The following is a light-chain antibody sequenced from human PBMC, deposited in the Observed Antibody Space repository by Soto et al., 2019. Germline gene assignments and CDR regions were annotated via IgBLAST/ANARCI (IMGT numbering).Light chain of an antibody. J-gene: IGLJ1*01. V-gene: IGLV2-8*01. Sequence: QSVLTQPPSASGSPGQSVTISCTGTSSDVGGYNYVSWYQQHPGKAPKLIIYEVSERPSGVPARFSGSKSGNTASLTVSGLQAEDEADYYCRSYAASNNLYVFVTGTKVTVL. CDR1: SSDVGGYNY. CDR3: RSYAASNNLYV. CDR2: EVS.